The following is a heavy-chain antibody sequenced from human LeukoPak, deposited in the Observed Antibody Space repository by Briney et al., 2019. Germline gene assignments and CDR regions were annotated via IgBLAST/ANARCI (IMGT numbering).Heavy chain of an antibody. CDR2: INHSGST. V-gene: IGHV4-34*01. D-gene: IGHD3-9*01. Sequence: SETLSLTCAVYGGSFSGYYWSWIRQPPGKGLEWIGEINHSGSTNYNPSLKSRVTISVDTSKNQFSLKLSSVTAAGTAVYYCARGRFGIPVLDYWGQGTLVTVSS. J-gene: IGHJ4*02. CDR3: ARGRFGIPVLDY. CDR1: GGSFSGYY.